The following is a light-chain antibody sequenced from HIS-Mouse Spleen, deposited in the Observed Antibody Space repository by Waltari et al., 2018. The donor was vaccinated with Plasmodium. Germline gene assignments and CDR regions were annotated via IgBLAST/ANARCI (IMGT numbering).Light chain of an antibody. V-gene: IGLV2-8*01. Sequence: QSALTQPPSASGSPGQSVTISCTGTSSDVGCYNSVSWYQQHPGKAPKLMIYEVSKRPSGVPDRFSGSKSGNTASLTVSGLQAEDEADYYCSSYAGSNNFVVFGGGTKLTVL. J-gene: IGLJ2*01. CDR1: SSDVGCYNS. CDR2: EVS. CDR3: SSYAGSNNFVV.